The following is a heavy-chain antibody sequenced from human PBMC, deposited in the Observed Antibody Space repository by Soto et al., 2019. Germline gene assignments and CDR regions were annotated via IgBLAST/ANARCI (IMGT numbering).Heavy chain of an antibody. Sequence: PGGSLRLSCAASGFTFSSYEMNWVRQAPGKGLEWVSYISSSGSTIYYADSVKGRFTISRDNAKNSLYLQMNSLRAEDTAVYYCATPPKGGSYYGEDYYYGMDVWGQGTTVTVSS. CDR3: ATPPKGGSYYGEDYYYGMDV. J-gene: IGHJ6*02. V-gene: IGHV3-48*03. CDR2: ISSSGSTI. CDR1: GFTFSSYE. D-gene: IGHD1-26*01.